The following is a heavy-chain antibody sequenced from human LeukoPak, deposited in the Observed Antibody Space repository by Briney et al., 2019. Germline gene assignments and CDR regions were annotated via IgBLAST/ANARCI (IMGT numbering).Heavy chain of an antibody. CDR2: TYYRSKWFI. D-gene: IGHD6-19*01. J-gene: IGHJ4*02. CDR1: GDSVSSNSAA. V-gene: IGHV6-1*01. CDR3: TRSDCSSGRCPGFDN. Sequence: PSQTFSLTCGISGDSVSSNSAAWNWIRQSPSRGLEWLGRTYYRSKWFINYAPSVKSRIIISPDTPKNQVSLQLNSVTPEDTAVYYCTRSDCSSGRCPGFDNWGQGTLVTVSS.